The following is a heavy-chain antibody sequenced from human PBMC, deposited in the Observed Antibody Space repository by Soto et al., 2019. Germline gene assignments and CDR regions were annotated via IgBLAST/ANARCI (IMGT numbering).Heavy chain of an antibody. J-gene: IGHJ5*02. Sequence: QVHLVQSGAEVKKPGSWVKVSCNPSGGIFNSYGISWERQGPGQGLQWMGGINPLLGSTNYAEKFRARLAISADDSRTTVYMELNNLRPEDTATYFCAKIRGGVYSTWGQGTLVTVSS. CDR1: GGIFNSYG. CDR3: AKIRGGVYST. CDR2: INPLLGST. D-gene: IGHD3-10*01. V-gene: IGHV1-69*11.